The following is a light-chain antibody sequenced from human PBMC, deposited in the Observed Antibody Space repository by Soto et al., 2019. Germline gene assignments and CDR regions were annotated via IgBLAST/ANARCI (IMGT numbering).Light chain of an antibody. CDR3: QQSFSTPWT. Sequence: DIVMTQSPLSLPVIPGEPAAISCRSSGDLQRSHGYSYLDWYLQKPGQSPQLLIYLGSNRASGAPDRFSGSGSGTDFTLTISSLQPEDFATYSCQQSFSTPWTFGQGTKVEVK. CDR1: GDLQRSHGYSY. J-gene: IGKJ1*01. V-gene: IGKV2-28*01. CDR2: LGS.